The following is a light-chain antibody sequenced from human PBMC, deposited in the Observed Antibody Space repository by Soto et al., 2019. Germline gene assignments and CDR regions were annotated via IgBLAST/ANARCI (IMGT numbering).Light chain of an antibody. CDR2: DVT. V-gene: IGLV2-18*02. J-gene: IGLJ1*01. Sequence: QSVLTQPPSVSGSPGQSVTTSCTGTISDVGFYARVSWYQQPPGTAPKLLIYDVTNRPSGVPDRFSGSQSGKTASLTISGLQAGDEADYYCSSYTSSSTYVFGTGTKVTVL. CDR1: ISDVGFYAR. CDR3: SSYTSSSTYV.